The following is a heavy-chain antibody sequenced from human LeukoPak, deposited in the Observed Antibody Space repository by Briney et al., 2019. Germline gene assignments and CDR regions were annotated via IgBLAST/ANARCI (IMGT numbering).Heavy chain of an antibody. J-gene: IGHJ4*02. V-gene: IGHV1-2*02. CDR1: GYTFTGYY. Sequence: ASVKVSCKASGYTFTGYYMHWVRQAPGQGLEWMGWINPNSGGTNYAQKFRGRVTMTRDTSISTAYMELSRLRSDDTAVYYCARERKAVAPGYFDYWGQGTLVTVSS. CDR3: ARERKAVAPGYFDY. D-gene: IGHD6-19*01. CDR2: INPNSGGT.